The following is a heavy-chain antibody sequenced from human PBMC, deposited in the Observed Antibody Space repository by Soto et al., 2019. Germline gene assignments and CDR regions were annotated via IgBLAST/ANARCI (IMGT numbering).Heavy chain of an antibody. CDR1: GFTFSSYA. CDR3: AKGVGLHYGDYDY. D-gene: IGHD4-17*01. J-gene: IGHJ4*02. Sequence: GGSLRLSCAASGFTFSSYAMSWVRQAPGKGLEWVSAISDSGGSTYYADSVKGRFTISRDNSKNTLYLQMNSLRAEDTAVDYCAKGVGLHYGDYDYWGQGTLVTVSS. CDR2: ISDSGGST. V-gene: IGHV3-23*01.